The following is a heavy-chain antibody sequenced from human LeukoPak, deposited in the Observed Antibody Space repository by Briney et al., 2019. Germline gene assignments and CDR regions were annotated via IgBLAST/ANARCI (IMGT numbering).Heavy chain of an antibody. D-gene: IGHD2-21*02. CDR2: ISSSSSTI. CDR3: ARDIVVVTAILDY. CDR1: GFTFSSYS. J-gene: IGHJ4*02. Sequence: GGSLRLSCAASGFTFSSYSMNWVRQAPGKGLEWVSYISSSSSTIYYADSVKGRFTISRDNAKNSLYLQMNSLRAEDTAVYYCARDIVVVTAILDYWGQGTLVTVSS. V-gene: IGHV3-48*01.